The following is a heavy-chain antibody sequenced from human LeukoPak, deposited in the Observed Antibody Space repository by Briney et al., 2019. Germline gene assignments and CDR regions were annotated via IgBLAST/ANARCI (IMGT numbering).Heavy chain of an antibody. D-gene: IGHD2-2*01. CDR1: GFTFSSYA. CDR3: AKDLSRGGAFDY. J-gene: IGHJ4*02. CDR2: ISYDGSGK. V-gene: IGHV3-30*18. Sequence: GGSLRLSCAASGFTFSSYAMHWVRQAPGKGLEWVAVISYDGSGKYYGDSVKGRFTISRDNSKNTLFLQMNRLRAEDTAVYYCAKDLSRGGAFDYWGQGTLVTVSS.